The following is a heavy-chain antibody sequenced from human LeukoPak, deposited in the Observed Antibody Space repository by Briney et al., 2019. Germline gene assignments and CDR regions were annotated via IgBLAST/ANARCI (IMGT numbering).Heavy chain of an antibody. J-gene: IGHJ4*02. Sequence: SQTLSLTCAISGDSVSTNSVAWNWIRQSPSRGLEWLGRTYYRSKWYNDFAVSMKSRITINPDTSKNQFSLQLSSVTPEDTAVYFCARVGEGHSVNHLDWWGQGTLVTVSS. D-gene: IGHD3-3*01. CDR2: TYYRSKWYN. CDR1: GDSVSTNSVA. CDR3: ARVGEGHSVNHLDW. V-gene: IGHV6-1*01.